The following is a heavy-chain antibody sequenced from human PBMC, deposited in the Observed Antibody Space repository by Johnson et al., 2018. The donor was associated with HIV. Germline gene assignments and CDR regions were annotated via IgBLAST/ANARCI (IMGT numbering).Heavy chain of an antibody. CDR2: IRYDGSNK. V-gene: IGHV3-30*02. Sequence: QVQLVESGGGLVQPGGSLRVSCAASGFTFSKYWMNWVRQAPGKGLEWVAFIRYDGSNKYYADSVKGRFTISRDNSKNTLYLQMNYLKTEDTAVYYCASGYSGAFDIWGQGTVVTVSS. CDR1: GFTFSKYW. J-gene: IGHJ3*02. D-gene: IGHD5-12*01. CDR3: ASGYSGAFDI.